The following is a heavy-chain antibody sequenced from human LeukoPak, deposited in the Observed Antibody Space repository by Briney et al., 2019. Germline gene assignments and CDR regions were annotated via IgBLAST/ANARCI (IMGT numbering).Heavy chain of an antibody. J-gene: IGHJ5*02. D-gene: IGHD2-15*01. CDR1: GGSISNYY. CDR2: LYYSGST. CDR3: ARHNGGSVLGNFVP. V-gene: IGHV4-59*08. Sequence: SETLSLTCTVSGGSISNYYWSWLRHPPGKGLEWIGYLYYSGSTNYNPSLKSRVTISVDTSRNPFSLLLCSVSAADTAVYYCARHNGGSVLGNFVPWGQGTLVIVSS.